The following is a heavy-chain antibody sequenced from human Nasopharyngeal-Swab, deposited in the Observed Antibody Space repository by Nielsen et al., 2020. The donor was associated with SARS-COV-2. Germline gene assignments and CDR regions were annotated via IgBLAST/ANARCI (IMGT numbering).Heavy chain of an antibody. CDR3: TVDDSWSGYYRY. CDR2: IRRKAYGGTT. Sequence: GGSLRLSCTASGFTSGDYAMSWVRQAPGKGLEWVGCIRRKAYGGTTEYAASVKGRFTISRDDPKSIAYLQMNSLKTEDTAVYYCTVDDSWSGYYRYWGQGALVTVSS. CDR1: GFTSGDYA. D-gene: IGHD3-3*01. V-gene: IGHV3-49*04. J-gene: IGHJ4*02.